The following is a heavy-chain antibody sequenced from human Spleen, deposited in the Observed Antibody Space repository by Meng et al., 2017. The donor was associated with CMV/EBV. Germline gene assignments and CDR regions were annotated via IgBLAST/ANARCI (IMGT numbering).Heavy chain of an antibody. Sequence: GGSLRLSCAASGFTFDDYAMHWVRQAPGKGLEWVSAISWNSGSKGYADSVRGRFTISRDDAKNSLYLQMNSLRPEDTALYYCAKDKGCSSGNCYFDYYYGMDVWGQRTTVTVSS. J-gene: IGHJ6*02. CDR1: GFTFDDYA. V-gene: IGHV3-9*01. CDR2: ISWNSGSK. CDR3: AKDKGCSSGNCYFDYYYGMDV. D-gene: IGHD2-2*01.